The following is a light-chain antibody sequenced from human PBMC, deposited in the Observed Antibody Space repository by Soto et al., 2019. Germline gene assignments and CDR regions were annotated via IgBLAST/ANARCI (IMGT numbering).Light chain of an antibody. V-gene: IGKV3-15*01. CDR3: HQYNSWPPGT. J-gene: IGKJ2*01. Sequence: EIVLTQSPAILSVYPGERATLSCRASQSISRSLAWYQQKPGQAPRLLISDASTRATGIPARFSGSGSGTEFTLTISSLQSEDFALYYCHQYNSWPPGTLGQGTKVDIK. CDR2: DAS. CDR1: QSISRS.